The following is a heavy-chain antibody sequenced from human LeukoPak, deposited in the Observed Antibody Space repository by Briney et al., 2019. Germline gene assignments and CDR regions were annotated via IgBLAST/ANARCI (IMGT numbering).Heavy chain of an antibody. V-gene: IGHV5-51*01. Sequence: GESLKISCKDSGYTFTSSWIGWVRQMPGKGLEWVGVIYPGDSDTRYSPSFQGQVTISADKSISTAYLQWSSLKASDTAMYYCARREPRGSNYGVDVWGQGTTVTVSS. D-gene: IGHD1-26*01. CDR3: ARREPRGSNYGVDV. CDR2: IYPGDSDT. CDR1: GYTFTSSW. J-gene: IGHJ6*02.